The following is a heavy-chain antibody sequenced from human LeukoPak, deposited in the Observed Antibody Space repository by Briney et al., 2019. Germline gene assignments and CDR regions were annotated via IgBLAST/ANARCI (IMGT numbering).Heavy chain of an antibody. J-gene: IGHJ4*02. Sequence: GGSLRLSCAVSGFSFSTYSWNWVRQTPGKGLECVANIKEDGREKYYVDSVKGRFTISRDNAKNSLYLQMSSLRAEDTAVYYCARGGRPDYWGQGTLVTVSS. CDR1: GFSFSTYS. CDR2: IKEDGREK. D-gene: IGHD3-10*01. V-gene: IGHV3-7*01. CDR3: ARGGRPDY.